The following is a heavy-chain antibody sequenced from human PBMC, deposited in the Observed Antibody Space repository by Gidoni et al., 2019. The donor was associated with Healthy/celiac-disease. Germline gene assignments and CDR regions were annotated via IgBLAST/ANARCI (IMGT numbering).Heavy chain of an antibody. CDR1: GFTFSSYE. Sequence: EVQLVESGGGLVQPGGSLRLSCAASGFTFSSYEMNWVRQAPGKGLEWVSYISSSGSTIYYADSVKGRFTISRDNAKNSLYLQMNSLRAEDTAVYYCAREKLAVAGNGGYYYYYGMDVWGQGTTVTVSS. J-gene: IGHJ6*02. D-gene: IGHD6-19*01. CDR3: AREKLAVAGNGGYYYYYGMDV. CDR2: ISSSGSTI. V-gene: IGHV3-48*03.